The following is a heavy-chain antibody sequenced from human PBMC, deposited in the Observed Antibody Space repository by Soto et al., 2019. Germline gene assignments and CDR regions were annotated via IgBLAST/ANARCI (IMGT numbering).Heavy chain of an antibody. CDR1: GNSFTRPSDY. CDR2: INLSDGST. J-gene: IGHJ5*02. D-gene: IGHD3-10*01. CDR3: RRDGAGATPDS. Sequence: ASVKVSCKASGNSFTRPSDYMHWVRPAPGQGLEWVGIINLSDGSTSYAQRSQGRVTLTSDTSTSTVYMELGSLRSDDTAIYYCRRDGAGATPDSWAQGTLVTVSS. V-gene: IGHV1-46*01.